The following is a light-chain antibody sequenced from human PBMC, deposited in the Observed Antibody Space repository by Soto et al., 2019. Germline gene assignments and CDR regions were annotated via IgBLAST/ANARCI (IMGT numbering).Light chain of an antibody. J-gene: IGLJ2*01. CDR3: SSYTSSSTLV. V-gene: IGLV2-14*01. CDR1: SSDVGGYKY. Sequence: QSVLTQPASVSGSPGQSITISCTGTSSDVGGYKYVSWYQQQAGKAPKLIIYEVSNRPSGVSNRFSGSKSGNTASLTISGLQAEDEADYHCSSYTSSSTLVFGGGTKLTVL. CDR2: EVS.